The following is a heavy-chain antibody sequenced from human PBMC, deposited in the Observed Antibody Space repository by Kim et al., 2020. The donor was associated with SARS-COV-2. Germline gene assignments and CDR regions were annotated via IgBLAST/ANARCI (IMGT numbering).Heavy chain of an antibody. V-gene: IGHV4-31*03. CDR2: IYYSGST. Sequence: SETLSLTCTVSGGSISSGGYYWSWIRQHPGKGLEWIGYIYYSGSTYYNPSLKSRVTISVDTSKNQFSLKLSSVTAADTAVYYCAREGYSGYDLRDWGQGTLVTVSS. CDR1: GGSISSGGYY. D-gene: IGHD5-12*01. J-gene: IGHJ4*02. CDR3: AREGYSGYDLRD.